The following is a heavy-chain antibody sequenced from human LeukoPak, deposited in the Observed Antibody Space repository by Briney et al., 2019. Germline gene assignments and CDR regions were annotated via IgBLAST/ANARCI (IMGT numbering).Heavy chain of an antibody. CDR1: GYTFTGYY. V-gene: IGHV1-8*03. Sequence: ASVKVSCKASGYTFTGYYMHWVRQAPGQGLEWLGWMNPNSGNTGYAQKFQGRVTITRNTSISTAYMELSSLRSEDTAVYYCARGYDFWSGYCLGYWGQGTLVTVSS. CDR2: MNPNSGNT. D-gene: IGHD3-3*01. CDR3: ARGYDFWSGYCLGY. J-gene: IGHJ4*02.